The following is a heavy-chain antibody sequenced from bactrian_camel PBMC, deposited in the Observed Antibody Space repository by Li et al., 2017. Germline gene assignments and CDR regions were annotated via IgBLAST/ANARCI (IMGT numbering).Heavy chain of an antibody. CDR3: ALDRSNGVWHRPY. V-gene: IGHV3S40*01. Sequence: DVQLVESGGGSVQTGGSLRLSCVVSGDIDNRANMGWLRQAPGKEREGLAVIDVRSGGTLYADSVKGRFTISKDNTKNTLYLQMNSLKPEDTAMYYCALDRSNGVWHRPYWGQGTQVTVS. D-gene: IGHD7*01. CDR2: IDVRSGGT. J-gene: IGHJ4*01. CDR1: GDIDNRAN.